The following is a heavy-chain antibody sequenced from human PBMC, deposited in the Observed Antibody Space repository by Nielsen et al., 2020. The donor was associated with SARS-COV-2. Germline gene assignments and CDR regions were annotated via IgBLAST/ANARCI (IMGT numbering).Heavy chain of an antibody. Sequence: GGSLRLSCEASGFSINKFGMHWVRQAPGKGLDWVTFISYDGSVKYYANSVKGRFTISTDTSKNTLYLQMNSPRPEDTAVYYCTKGAQLGDFWGQGTLVTVSS. CDR1: GFSINKFG. D-gene: IGHD6-13*01. CDR2: ISYDGSVK. CDR3: TKGAQLGDF. J-gene: IGHJ4*02. V-gene: IGHV3-30*12.